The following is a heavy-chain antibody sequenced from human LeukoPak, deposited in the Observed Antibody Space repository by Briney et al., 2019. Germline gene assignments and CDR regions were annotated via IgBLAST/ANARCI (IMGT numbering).Heavy chain of an antibody. CDR3: AGSYYYGSGSYFWFDP. Sequence: SETLSLTCTVSGGSISSYYWSWIRQPPGKGLEWIGYIYYSGSTNYNPSLKSRVTISVDTSKNQFSLKLSSVTAADTAVYYCAGSYYYGSGSYFWFDPWGQGTLVTVSS. J-gene: IGHJ5*02. CDR1: GGSISSYY. D-gene: IGHD3-10*01. V-gene: IGHV4-59*01. CDR2: IYYSGST.